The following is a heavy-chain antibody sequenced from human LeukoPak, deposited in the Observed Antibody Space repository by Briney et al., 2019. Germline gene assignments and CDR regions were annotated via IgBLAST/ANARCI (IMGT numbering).Heavy chain of an antibody. CDR2: MNPNSGNT. Sequence: GASVKVSCKASGYTFTSYGISWVRQATGQGLEWMGWMNPNSGNTGYAQKFQGRVTMTRNTSISTAYMELSSLRSEDTAVYYCARGGGFITIFGVVIRRGMDVWGQGTTVTVSS. CDR3: ARGGGFITIFGVVIRRGMDV. D-gene: IGHD3-3*01. CDR1: GYTFTSYG. J-gene: IGHJ6*02. V-gene: IGHV1-8*02.